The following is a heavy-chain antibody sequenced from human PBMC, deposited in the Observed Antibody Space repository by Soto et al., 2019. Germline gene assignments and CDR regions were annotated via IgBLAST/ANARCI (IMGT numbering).Heavy chain of an antibody. CDR3: ARVMKIAAAGRGNWFDP. J-gene: IGHJ5*02. CDR2: ISSSGSTI. Sequence: GGSLRLSCAAPGFTFSDYYMSWIRQAPGKGLEWVSYISSSGSTIYYADSVKGRFTISRDNAKNSLYLQMNSLRAEDTAVYYCARVMKIAAAGRGNWFDPWGQGTLVTVSS. D-gene: IGHD6-13*01. CDR1: GFTFSDYY. V-gene: IGHV3-11*01.